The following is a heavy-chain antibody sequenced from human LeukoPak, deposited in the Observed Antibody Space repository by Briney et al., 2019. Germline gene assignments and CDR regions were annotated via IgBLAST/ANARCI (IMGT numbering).Heavy chain of an antibody. CDR3: ARDKDIVVVPAAMEAMATIRDYYYGMDV. D-gene: IGHD2-2*01. J-gene: IGHJ6*02. CDR2: ISGDGRNI. Sequence: PGRSLRLSCAASGFTFRSYAMHWVRQAPGKGLEWVTFISGDGRNIGYADSVKGRFTISRDNSKNALYLQMNSLRVEDTAMYYCARDKDIVVVPAAMEAMATIRDYYYGMDVWGQGTTVTVSS. V-gene: IGHV3-30*04. CDR1: GFTFRSYA.